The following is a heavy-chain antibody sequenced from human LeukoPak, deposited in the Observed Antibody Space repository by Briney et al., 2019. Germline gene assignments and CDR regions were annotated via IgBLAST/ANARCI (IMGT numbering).Heavy chain of an antibody. J-gene: IGHJ4*02. V-gene: IGHV4-39*07. Sequence: SETLSLTCTVSGGSISSSSYYWGWIRQPPGKGLEWIGSIYYSGSTYYNPSLKSRVTISVDTSKNQFSLKLSSVTAADTAVYYCARSGCSSTSCYQADYWGQGTLATVSS. CDR1: GGSISSSSYY. CDR3: ARSGCSSTSCYQADY. D-gene: IGHD2-2*01. CDR2: IYYSGST.